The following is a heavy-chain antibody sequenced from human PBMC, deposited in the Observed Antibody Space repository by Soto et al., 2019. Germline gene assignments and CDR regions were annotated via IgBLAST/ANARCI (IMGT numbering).Heavy chain of an antibody. CDR1: GFTFSSYE. CDR3: ARESQLADFEC. Sequence: GGSLRLSCAASGFTFSSYEMNWVRQAPGKGLEWVSYISSSGSTIYYADSVKGRFTISRENAKNSLYLQMNSLRAEDTADYYCARESQLADFECWGQGSLVTVSS. V-gene: IGHV3-48*03. D-gene: IGHD1-1*01. J-gene: IGHJ4*02. CDR2: ISSSGSTI.